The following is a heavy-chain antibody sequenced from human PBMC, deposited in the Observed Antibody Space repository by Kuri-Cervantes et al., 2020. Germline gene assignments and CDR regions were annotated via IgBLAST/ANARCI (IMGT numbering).Heavy chain of an antibody. D-gene: IGHD3-22*01. Sequence: LSLTCAASGFTFRTYAIHWVRQAPGKGLEWVAVISYDGSNKYYADSVKGRFTISRDNAKNTLYLQMNSLRAEDTAVYYCARDLFYYYDSSGYWELDDAFDIWGQGTMVT. CDR3: ARDLFYYYDSSGYWELDDAFDI. CDR1: GFTFRTYA. V-gene: IGHV3-30-3*01. J-gene: IGHJ3*02. CDR2: ISYDGSNK.